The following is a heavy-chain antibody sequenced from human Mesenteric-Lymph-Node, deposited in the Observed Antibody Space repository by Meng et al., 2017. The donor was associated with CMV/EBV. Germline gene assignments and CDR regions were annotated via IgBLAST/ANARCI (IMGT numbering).Heavy chain of an antibody. CDR2: IYHSGST. CDR1: GYSISSGYY. J-gene: IGHJ4*02. V-gene: IGHV4-38-2*02. Sequence: SETLSLTCTVSGYSISSGYYWGWIRQPPGKGLEWIGSIYHSGSTYYNPSLKSRVTISVDTSKNQFSLKLSSVTAADTAVYYCAREQWGYSSSWYDYWGQGTLVTVSS. CDR3: AREQWGYSSSWYDY. D-gene: IGHD6-13*01.